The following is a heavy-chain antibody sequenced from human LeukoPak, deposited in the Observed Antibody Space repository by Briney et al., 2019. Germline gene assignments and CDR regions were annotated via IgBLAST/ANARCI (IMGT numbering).Heavy chain of an antibody. V-gene: IGHV3-23*03. CDR3: AKRDY. J-gene: IGHJ4*02. Sequence: GGSLRLSCTVSGFTLSSYEMSWIRQAPGKGLEWVSSIDYDGSSGHYADSVKGRFTISRDNSNNTLFLHLNSLRGEDTAVYYCAKRDYWGQGTLVTVSS. CDR1: GFTLSSYE. CDR2: IDYDGSSG.